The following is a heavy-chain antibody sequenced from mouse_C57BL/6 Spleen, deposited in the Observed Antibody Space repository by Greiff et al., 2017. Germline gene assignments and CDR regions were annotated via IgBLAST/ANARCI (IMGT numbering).Heavy chain of an antibody. J-gene: IGHJ2*01. D-gene: IGHD1-1*01. V-gene: IGHV1-74*01. CDR1: GYTFTSYW. CDR3: AIDTTVVAPFDY. Sequence: QVQLQQPGAELVKPGASVKVSCKASGYTFTSYWMHWVKQRPGQGLEWIGRIHPSDSDTNYNQKFKGKATLTVDKSSGTAYMQLSSLTSEDSAVYYCAIDTTVVAPFDYWGQGTTLTVSS. CDR2: IHPSDSDT.